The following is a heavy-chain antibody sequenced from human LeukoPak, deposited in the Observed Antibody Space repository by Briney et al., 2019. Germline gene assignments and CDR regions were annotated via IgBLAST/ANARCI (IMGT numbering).Heavy chain of an antibody. CDR1: GGSVSSGDYY. Sequence: SQTQSLTCTVSGGSVSSGDYYWSWIRQPPGKGLEWIGYIYYSGTTDYNPSLKSRLTISVDSSKNQFSLKLSSVTAADTAVCYCAMGYSSSWYPTYYFDYWGQGTLVTVSA. CDR3: AMGYSSSWYPTYYFDY. J-gene: IGHJ4*02. D-gene: IGHD6-13*01. CDR2: IYYSGTT. V-gene: IGHV4-30-4*01.